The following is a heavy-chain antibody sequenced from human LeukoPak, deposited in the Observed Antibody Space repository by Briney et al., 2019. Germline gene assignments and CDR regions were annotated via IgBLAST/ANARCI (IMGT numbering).Heavy chain of an antibody. CDR2: INPNSGGT. Sequence: ASVKVSCKASGYTFTGYYMHWVRQAPGQGLEWMGWINPNSGGTNYAQKFQGRVTMTRDTSISTAYMELSRLRSDDTAVYYCARDRDSSGYYRFDYWGQGTLVTVSS. CDR3: ARDRDSSGYYRFDY. D-gene: IGHD3-22*01. V-gene: IGHV1-2*02. CDR1: GYTFTGYY. J-gene: IGHJ4*02.